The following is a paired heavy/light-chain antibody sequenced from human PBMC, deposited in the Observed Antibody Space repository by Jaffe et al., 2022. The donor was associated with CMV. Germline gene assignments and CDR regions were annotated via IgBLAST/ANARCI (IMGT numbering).Heavy chain of an antibody. CDR3: ARHDYGGNFDYFDY. V-gene: IGHV4-39*01. D-gene: IGHD4-17*01. CDR1: GGSVSSRSYY. CDR2: IYYSGST. Sequence: QLQLQESGPGLVKPSETLSLTCTVSGGSVSSRSYYWGWVRQPPGKGLEWIGLIYYSGSTYYNPSLKSRVSISVDTSKNQFSLNLSSVTAADTAVYYCARHDYGGNFDYFDYWGQGTLVSVSS. J-gene: IGHJ4*02.
Light chain of an antibody. Sequence: QSVLTQPPSASGTPGQRVTISCSGSSSNIGSNTVNWYQQLPGTAPKLLIYSNNQRPSGVPDRFSGSKSGTSASLAISGLQSEDEADYYCAAWDDRMNGPLFGGGTKLTVL. CDR1: SSNIGSNT. V-gene: IGLV1-44*01. CDR2: SNN. J-gene: IGLJ2*01. CDR3: AAWDDRMNGPL.